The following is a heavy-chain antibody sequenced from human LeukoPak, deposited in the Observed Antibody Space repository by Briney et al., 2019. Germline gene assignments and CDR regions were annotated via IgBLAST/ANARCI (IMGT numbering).Heavy chain of an antibody. J-gene: IGHJ3*02. CDR1: GFTFSCYW. Sequence: GGSLRLSCAASGFTFSCYWMDWVRQPRGKGLVLVSRINSDGSSTSYADSVRGRFTISRDNAKNTLYLQINTLRAEDTAVYHCAREEGYCTSTSCHAGGHAFDIWGQGTMVTVSP. D-gene: IGHD2-2*01. V-gene: IGHV3-74*01. CDR3: AREEGYCTSTSCHAGGHAFDI. CDR2: INSDGSST.